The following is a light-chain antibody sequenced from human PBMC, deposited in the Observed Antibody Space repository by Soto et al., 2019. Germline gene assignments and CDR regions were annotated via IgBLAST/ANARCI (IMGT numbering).Light chain of an antibody. CDR1: QSVSTRY. CDR3: HQFGSSPPAFT. CDR2: GAS. J-gene: IGKJ2*01. Sequence: ESMLTQSPGTLSLSPGERATRSCRASQSVSTRYLAWYQQKPGQAPRLLIYGASIRATGIPDRFSGSGSGTDFTLTISRLEPEDFAVYYCHQFGSSPPAFTFGQGTKLEI. V-gene: IGKV3-20*01.